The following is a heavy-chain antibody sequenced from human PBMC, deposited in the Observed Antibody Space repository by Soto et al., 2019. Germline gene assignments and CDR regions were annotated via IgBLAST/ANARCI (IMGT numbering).Heavy chain of an antibody. J-gene: IGHJ6*03. CDR1: GGSISSYY. V-gene: IGHV4-59*08. CDR2: IYYSGST. Sequence: SETLSLTCTVSGGSISSYYWSWIRQPPGKGLEWIGYIYYSGSTNYNPSLKSRVTISVDTSKNQFSLKLSSVTAADTAVYYCARIKNYSSGWQNYYYYYMDVWGKGTTVTVSS. CDR3: ARIKNYSSGWQNYYYYYMDV. D-gene: IGHD6-19*01.